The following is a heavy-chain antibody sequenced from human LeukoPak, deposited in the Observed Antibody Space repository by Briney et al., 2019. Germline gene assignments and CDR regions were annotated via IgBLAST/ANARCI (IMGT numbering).Heavy chain of an antibody. CDR1: GGSISSHY. V-gene: IGHV4-59*11. J-gene: IGHJ4*02. CDR2: IYYSGST. D-gene: IGHD3-10*01. CDR3: ATAEGR. Sequence: SETLSLTCTVSGGSISSHYWSWIRQPPGKGLEWIGYIYYSGSTNYNPSLKSRVTITVDTSKNQFSLKLSSVTAADTAVHYCATAEGRWSQGTLVTVSS.